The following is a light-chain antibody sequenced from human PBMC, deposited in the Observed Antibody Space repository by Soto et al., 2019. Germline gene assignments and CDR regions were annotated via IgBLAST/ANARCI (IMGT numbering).Light chain of an antibody. Sequence: DIQMTQSPSSLSASVGDRVTITCRASQSISAYLNWYQQKPGKAPKLQIYIESGLQSGVPSRFTGSGSGTDFTLTISSLQAEDFATYYCQQSYSTPPTFGQGTRVEIK. CDR2: IES. CDR1: QSISAY. V-gene: IGKV1-39*01. CDR3: QQSYSTPPT. J-gene: IGKJ1*01.